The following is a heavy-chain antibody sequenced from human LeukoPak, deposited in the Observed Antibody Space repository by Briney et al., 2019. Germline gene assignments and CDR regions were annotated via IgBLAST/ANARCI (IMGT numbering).Heavy chain of an antibody. Sequence: GGSLRLSCAASGFTFSSYWMSWVRQAPGKGLEWVANIKQDGSEKYYVDSVKGRFTISRDNAKNSLYLQMNSLRAEDTAVYYCAREGWSSGRPAYYFDYWGQGTLVTVSS. CDR3: AREGWSSGRPAYYFDY. J-gene: IGHJ4*02. CDR2: IKQDGSEK. V-gene: IGHV3-7*01. CDR1: GFTFSSYW. D-gene: IGHD6-19*01.